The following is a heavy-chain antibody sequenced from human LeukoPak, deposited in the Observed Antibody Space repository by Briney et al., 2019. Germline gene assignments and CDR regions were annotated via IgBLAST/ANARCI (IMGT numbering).Heavy chain of an antibody. J-gene: IGHJ4*02. D-gene: IGHD5-24*01. CDR1: GYTFTSYG. CDR3: ARQDRPSRDGYKEYYFDY. Sequence: ASVKVSCKASGYTFTSYGISWVRQAPGQGLEWMGWISAYNGNTNYAQKLQGRVTMTTDTSTSTAYMELRSLRSGDTAVYYCARQDRPSRDGYKEYYFDYWGQGTLVTVSS. V-gene: IGHV1-18*01. CDR2: ISAYNGNT.